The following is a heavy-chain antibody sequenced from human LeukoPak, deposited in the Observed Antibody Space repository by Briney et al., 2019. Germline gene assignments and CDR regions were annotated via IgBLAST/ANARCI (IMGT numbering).Heavy chain of an antibody. D-gene: IGHD3-10*01. CDR2: IYVGGRTT. CDR3: ARDKHYAFDV. J-gene: IGHJ3*01. CDR1: GFTFIEYT. Sequence: GGSLRLSCVVSGFTFIEYTMNWVRQAPGKGLEWILYIYVGGRTTWYADSVKGRFTISTDSAKNSLFLQMDSLRAEDTAVYYCARDKHYAFDVWGQGTVVTVSS. V-gene: IGHV3-48*01.